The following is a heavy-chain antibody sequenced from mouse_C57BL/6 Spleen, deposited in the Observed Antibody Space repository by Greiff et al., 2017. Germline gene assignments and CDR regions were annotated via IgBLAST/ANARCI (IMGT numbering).Heavy chain of an antibody. CDR1: GFTFSSYA. D-gene: IGHD1-1*01. CDR3: ARDSYYYYGSFYYAMDY. Sequence: EVKLVESGGGLVKPGGSLKLSCAASGFTFSSYAMSWVRQTPEKRLEWVATISDGGSYTYYPDNVKGRFTISRDNAKNNLYLQMSHLKSEDTAMYYCARDSYYYYGSFYYAMDYWGQGTSVTVSS. V-gene: IGHV5-4*01. CDR2: ISDGGSYT. J-gene: IGHJ4*01.